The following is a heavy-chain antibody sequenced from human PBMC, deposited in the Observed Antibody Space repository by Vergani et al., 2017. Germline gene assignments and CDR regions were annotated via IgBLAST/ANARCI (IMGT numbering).Heavy chain of an antibody. J-gene: IGHJ5*02. CDR1: GGSFSGYY. CDR3: ARAPFPGWFDP. D-gene: IGHD2/OR15-2a*01. CDR2: INHSGST. Sequence: QVQLQQWGAGLLKPSETLSLTCAVYGGSFSGYYWSWIRQPPGKGLEWDGEINHSGSTNYNPSLKSRVTISVDTSKNQFSLKLSSVTAADTAVYYCARAPFPGWFDPWGQGTLVTVSS. V-gene: IGHV4-34*01.